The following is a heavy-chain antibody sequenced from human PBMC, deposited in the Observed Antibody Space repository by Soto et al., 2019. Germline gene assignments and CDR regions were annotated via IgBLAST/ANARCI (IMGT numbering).Heavy chain of an antibody. J-gene: IGHJ4*02. CDR2: LNPRNGQT. D-gene: IGHD5-18*01. CDR3: ARETDTSMVDY. CDR1: GFTFLTYY. Sequence: QVQLVQSGAEVKKPGASVKVSCRPSGFTFLTYYLNWGRQAVGKGPEGLGGLNPRNGQTGYVHKFRGRVTMPRDTSIATVYLELSRLTSEDTAIYFCARETDTSMVDYWGQGTLVTVSS. V-gene: IGHV1-8*01.